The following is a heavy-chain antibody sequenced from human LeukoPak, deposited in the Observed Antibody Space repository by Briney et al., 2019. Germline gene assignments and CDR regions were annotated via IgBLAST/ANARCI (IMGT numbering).Heavy chain of an antibody. CDR3: AKGIYSSGWSYFDY. CDR2: LSGRGITT. CDR1: GFTFSNSA. Sequence: GGSLRLSCAASGFTFSNSAMSWVRQAPGKGLEWVSTLSGRGITTYYADSVKGRFTISRDNSKNTLYLQMNSLRAEDTAVYYCAKGIYSSGWSYFDYWGHGTLVTVSS. J-gene: IGHJ4*01. V-gene: IGHV3-23*01. D-gene: IGHD6-19*01.